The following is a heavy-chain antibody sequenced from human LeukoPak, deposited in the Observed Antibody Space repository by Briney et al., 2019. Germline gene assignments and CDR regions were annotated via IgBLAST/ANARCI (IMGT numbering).Heavy chain of an antibody. CDR3: ARDSPGYGAYVS. J-gene: IGHJ1*01. CDR2: IKEDGSRE. CDR1: GFTFSTYW. Sequence: GVSLTLSCAASGFTFSTYWMTWVRQSPGKGLEWVANIKEDGSREYYVDSVKGRFTITRDNAKNSLYLQMDSLKAEDTAVYYCARDSPGYGAYVSWGQGTLVSVSS. V-gene: IGHV3-7*01. D-gene: IGHD5-12*01.